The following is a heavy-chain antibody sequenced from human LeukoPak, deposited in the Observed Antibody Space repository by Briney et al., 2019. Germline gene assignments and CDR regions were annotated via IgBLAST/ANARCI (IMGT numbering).Heavy chain of an antibody. V-gene: IGHV4-30-4*01. J-gene: IGHJ3*02. CDR1: GGSISSGDYY. CDR2: IYYSGST. CDR3: AREGVYYYDSSGLVIRAFDI. D-gene: IGHD3-22*01. Sequence: ASQTLSLTCTVSGGSISSGDYYWSWIRQPPGKGLEWIGYIYYSGSTYYNPSLKSRVTISVDTSKNQFSLKLSSVTAADTAVYYCAREGVYYYDSSGLVIRAFDIWGQGTMVTVSS.